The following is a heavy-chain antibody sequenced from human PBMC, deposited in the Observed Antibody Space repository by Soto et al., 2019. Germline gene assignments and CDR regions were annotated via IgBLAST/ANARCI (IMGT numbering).Heavy chain of an antibody. V-gene: IGHV1-69*13. CDR2: IIPIFGTA. CDR3: ASFDCSSTSCSLGSLDH. D-gene: IGHD2-2*01. J-gene: IGHJ4*02. Sequence: SVKVSCKXSGGTFSSYAISWVRQAPGQGLEWMGGIIPIFGTANYAQKFQGRDTITADESTSTAYMELSSLRSEDTAVYYCASFDCSSTSCSLGSLDHWGQGTLVTSPQ. CDR1: GGTFSSYA.